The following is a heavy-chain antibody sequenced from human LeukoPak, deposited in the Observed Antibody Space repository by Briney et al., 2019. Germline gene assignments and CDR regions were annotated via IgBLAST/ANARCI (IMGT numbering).Heavy chain of an antibody. J-gene: IGHJ3*02. Sequence: ASVRVSCKASGYTFTGYYMHWVRQAPGQGLEWMGWINPNSGGTNYAQKLQGRVTMTTDTSTSTAYMELRSLRSDDTAVYYCARERERDVDAFDIWGQGTMVTVSS. CDR2: INPNSGGT. CDR1: GYTFTGYY. CDR3: ARERERDVDAFDI. V-gene: IGHV1-2*02.